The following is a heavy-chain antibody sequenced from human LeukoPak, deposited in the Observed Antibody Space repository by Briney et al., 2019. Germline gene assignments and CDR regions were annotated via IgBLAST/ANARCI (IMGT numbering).Heavy chain of an antibody. CDR1: GGSISSSNW. CDR2: IYHSGST. Sequence: SENLSLTCAVSGGSISSSNWWSWVRQPPGKGLEGIGEIYHSGSTNYNPSLKSRVTISVDKSKNQFSLKLSSVTAADTAVYYCARTYYGSGSYYSSDWGQGTLVTVSS. CDR3: ARTYYGSGSYYSSD. D-gene: IGHD3-10*01. J-gene: IGHJ4*02. V-gene: IGHV4-4*02.